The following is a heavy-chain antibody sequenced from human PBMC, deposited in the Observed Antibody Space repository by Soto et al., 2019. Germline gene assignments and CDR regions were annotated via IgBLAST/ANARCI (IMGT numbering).Heavy chain of an antibody. Sequence: QVQLVQSGAEVKKPGASVKVSRKASGYTFTSYYMHWVRQAPGQGLEWMGIINPSGGSTSYAQKFQGRVTMTRDTSTSTVYMELSSLRSEDTAVYYCASSPRSIVVVTAYDYWGQGTLVTVSS. CDR2: INPSGGST. D-gene: IGHD2-21*02. CDR3: ASSPRSIVVVTAYDY. V-gene: IGHV1-46*03. CDR1: GYTFTSYY. J-gene: IGHJ4*02.